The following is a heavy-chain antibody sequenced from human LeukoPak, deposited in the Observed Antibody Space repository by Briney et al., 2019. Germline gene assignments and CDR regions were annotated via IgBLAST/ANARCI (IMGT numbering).Heavy chain of an antibody. CDR3: AKDRCSNGIGCYYYYMDV. J-gene: IGHJ6*03. CDR2: IQYDGSNE. Sequence: GGSLRLSCAASGFTFSRDWMNWVRQAPGKGLEWVAYIQYDGSNEQYAHSVKGRFRISRDSSKNILYLQMNSLRAEDTAVYYCAKDRCSNGIGCYYYYMDVWGKGTTVTISS. D-gene: IGHD2-8*01. CDR1: GFTFSRDW. V-gene: IGHV3-30*02.